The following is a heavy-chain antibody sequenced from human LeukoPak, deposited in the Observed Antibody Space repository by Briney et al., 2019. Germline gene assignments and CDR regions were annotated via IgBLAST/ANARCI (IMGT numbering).Heavy chain of an antibody. V-gene: IGHV3-30*18. CDR2: ISYDGSNK. CDR1: GFTFSSYG. D-gene: IGHD6-13*01. Sequence: PGRSLRLSCAASGFTFSSYGMHWVRQAPGKGLEWVAVISYDGSNKYYADSVKGRFTISRDNSKNTLYLQMNSLRAEDTDVYYCAKDIGCSWYDYYYYGMDVWGQGTTVTVSS. CDR3: AKDIGCSWYDYYYYGMDV. J-gene: IGHJ6*02.